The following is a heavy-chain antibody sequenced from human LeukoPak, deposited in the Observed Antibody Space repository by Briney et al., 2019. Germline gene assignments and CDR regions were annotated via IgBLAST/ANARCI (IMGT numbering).Heavy chain of an antibody. V-gene: IGHV4-39*01. CDR1: GGSISSSSYY. CDR3: ARLRGYVYYFDY. J-gene: IGHJ4*02. CDR2: IYYSGST. D-gene: IGHD5-18*01. Sequence: PSETLSLTCTVSGGSISSSSYYWGWIRQPPGKGLEWIGSIYYSGSTYYNPSLKSRVTISVDTSKNQFSLKLSSVTAADTAVYYCARLRGYVYYFDYWGQGTLVTVPS.